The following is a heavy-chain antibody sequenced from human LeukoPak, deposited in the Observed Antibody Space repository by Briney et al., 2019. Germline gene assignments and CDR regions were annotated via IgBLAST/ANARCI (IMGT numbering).Heavy chain of an antibody. D-gene: IGHD2-15*01. CDR3: EKATYCSGGSCYPYPDY. CDR1: GFTFSSYA. Sequence: PGGSLRLSCAASGFTFSSYAMSWVRQAPGKGLEWVSAISGSGGSTYYADSVKGRFTISRDNSKNTLYLQMNSLRAEDTAVYYCEKATYCSGGSCYPYPDYWGQGTLVTVSS. J-gene: IGHJ4*02. CDR2: ISGSGGST. V-gene: IGHV3-23*01.